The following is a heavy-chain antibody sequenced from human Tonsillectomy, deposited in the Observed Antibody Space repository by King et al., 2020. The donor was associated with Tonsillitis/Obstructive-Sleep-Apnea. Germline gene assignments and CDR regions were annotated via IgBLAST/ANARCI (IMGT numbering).Heavy chain of an antibody. J-gene: IGHJ5*02. CDR2: INHSGST. CDR1: GGSFSGYY. D-gene: IGHD2-2*01. Sequence: QLQQWGAGLLKPSETLSLTCAVYGGSFSGYYWSWIRQPPGKGLEWIGEINHSGSTNYNPPLKSRVTISVDTSKNQFSLKLSSVTAADTAVYYCAAVVPAAPIASWGQGTLGTVSS. CDR3: AAVVPAAPIAS. V-gene: IGHV4-34*01.